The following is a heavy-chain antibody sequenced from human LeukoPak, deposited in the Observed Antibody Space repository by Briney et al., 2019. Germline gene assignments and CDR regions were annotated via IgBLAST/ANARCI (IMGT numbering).Heavy chain of an antibody. V-gene: IGHV3-49*04. D-gene: IGHD3-3*01. CDR3: TRDWSDWGRFDY. J-gene: IGHJ4*02. Sequence: GGSLRLSCTASGFTFGVDAMSWVRQAPGKGLEWVGFIRSKAYGGTTEYAASVKGRFTISRDDSKSIAYLQMNSLKTEDTAVYYCTRDWSDWGRFDYWGQGTLVTVSS. CDR1: GFTFGVDA. CDR2: IRSKAYGGTT.